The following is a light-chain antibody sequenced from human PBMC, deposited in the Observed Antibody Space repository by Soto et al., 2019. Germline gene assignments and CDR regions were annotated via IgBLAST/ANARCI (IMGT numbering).Light chain of an antibody. Sequence: EIVLTQSPATLSLSPGERATLSCRASQSVSSNLAWYQQKPGQAPRLLIYGASTRATGIPARFSGSGSGTEFTLTISSLQSEDFAVYYCQHYNDWPTFGQGTKVDI. CDR1: QSVSSN. CDR2: GAS. J-gene: IGKJ1*01. CDR3: QHYNDWPT. V-gene: IGKV3-15*01.